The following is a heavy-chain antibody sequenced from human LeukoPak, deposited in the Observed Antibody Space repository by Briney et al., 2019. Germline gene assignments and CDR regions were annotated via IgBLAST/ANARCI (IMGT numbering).Heavy chain of an antibody. D-gene: IGHD3-22*01. Sequence: PGGSLRLSCAASGFTFSNYGMSWVRQAPGKGLEWVSVISGSGGSTFYADSVKGRFTVSRDNSKNTLYLQMNSLRAEDTAVYYCANFRLAYDSSGYSKCFDPWGQGTLVNVSS. V-gene: IGHV3-23*01. CDR1: GFTFSNYG. J-gene: IGHJ5*02. CDR3: ANFRLAYDSSGYSKCFDP. CDR2: ISGSGGST.